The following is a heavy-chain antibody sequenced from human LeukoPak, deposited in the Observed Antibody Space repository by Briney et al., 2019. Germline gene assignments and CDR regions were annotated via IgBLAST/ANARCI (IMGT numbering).Heavy chain of an antibody. CDR2: MNPTNGNT. D-gene: IGHD4-17*01. CDR3: ARGAGTVTTGTHYYFYYYMDV. Sequence: GASVKVSCKASGYIFTSYDINWVRQAPGQGLEWVGWMNPTNGNTVYAQKFQGRVTMTRNTSISTAYMELTSLRSEDTAVYYCARGAGTVTTGTHYYFYYYMDVWGKGTTVTISS. CDR1: GYIFTSYD. V-gene: IGHV1-8*01. J-gene: IGHJ6*03.